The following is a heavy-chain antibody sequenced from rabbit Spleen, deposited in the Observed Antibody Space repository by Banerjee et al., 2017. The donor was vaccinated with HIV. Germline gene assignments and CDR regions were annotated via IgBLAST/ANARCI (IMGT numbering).Heavy chain of an antibody. D-gene: IGHD3-3*01. V-gene: IGHV1S43*01. CDR1: GFDFSNYY. CDR2: IYAGSGNT. CDR3: ATDLVGVGAWNL. Sequence: QEQLKESGGGLVTPGGTLTLTCTASGFDFSNYYMSWVRRAPGKGLEWIGTIYAGSGNTYYATWVNGRFTISSDNAQKTVDLQMNSLTAADTATYFCATDLVGVGAWNLWGQGTLVTVS. J-gene: IGHJ4*01.